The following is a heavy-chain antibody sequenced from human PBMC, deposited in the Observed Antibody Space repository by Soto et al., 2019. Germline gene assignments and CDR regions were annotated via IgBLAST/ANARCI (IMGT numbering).Heavy chain of an antibody. V-gene: IGHV3-9*01. Sequence: VQLVESGGGLVQPGRSLRLSCAAFGFTFEDSAMHWIRQTPGKGLEWVAGINWNSGSVRYADSGKGRFSISRDNANSSLFLQMDSVRAEDTALYYCAKGRGALVVVSNWFDPWGQGTLVTVSS. J-gene: IGHJ5*02. CDR3: AKGRGALVVVSNWFDP. CDR1: GFTFEDSA. D-gene: IGHD3-22*01. CDR2: INWNSGSV.